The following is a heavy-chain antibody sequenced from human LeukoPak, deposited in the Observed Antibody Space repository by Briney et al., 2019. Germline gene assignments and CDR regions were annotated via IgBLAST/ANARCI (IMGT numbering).Heavy chain of an antibody. J-gene: IGHJ6*02. Sequence: ASVKVSCKASGYTFTGYYMHWVRQAPGQGLEWMGWINPNSVGTNYAQKFQGRVTMTRDTSISTAYMELSRLRSDDTAVYYCAKVLRYFDWLLDDYGMDVWGQGTTVTVSS. CDR3: AKVLRYFDWLLDDYGMDV. V-gene: IGHV1-2*02. CDR2: INPNSVGT. CDR1: GYTFTGYY. D-gene: IGHD3-9*01.